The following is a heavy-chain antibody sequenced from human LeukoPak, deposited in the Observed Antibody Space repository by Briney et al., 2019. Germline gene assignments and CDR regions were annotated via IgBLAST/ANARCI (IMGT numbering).Heavy chain of an antibody. Sequence: ASVKVSCKASGYTFTSYDINWVRPATGQGPEWMGWMNPNSGNTGYAQKFQGRVTITRNTSISTAYMELSSLRSEDTAVYYCARGPHSYSSSSYWFDPWGQGTLVTVSS. J-gene: IGHJ5*02. CDR1: GYTFTSYD. D-gene: IGHD6-13*01. CDR3: ARGPHSYSSSSYWFDP. CDR2: MNPNSGNT. V-gene: IGHV1-8*03.